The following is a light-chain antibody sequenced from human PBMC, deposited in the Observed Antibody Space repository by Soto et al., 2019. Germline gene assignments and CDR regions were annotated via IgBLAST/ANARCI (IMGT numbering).Light chain of an antibody. CDR3: QQYRSSPIT. CDR2: GAS. J-gene: IGKJ5*01. Sequence: EIVLTQAPGTLSLSPGERATLSCRASQSVSSSYLAWYQQKPGQAPRLLIYGASSRATGIPDRFSGSGSGTDFTLTISILEPEDFAVYYCQQYRSSPITFGQGTRLEIK. CDR1: QSVSSSY. V-gene: IGKV3-20*01.